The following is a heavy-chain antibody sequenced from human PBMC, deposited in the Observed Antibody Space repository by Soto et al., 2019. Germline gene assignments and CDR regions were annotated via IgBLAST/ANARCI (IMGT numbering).Heavy chain of an antibody. Sequence: GASVKVSCKASGYTFTSYDINWVRQATGQGLEWMGWISPNNGNTGYAQKLQGRVTMTTDTSTSTAYIELRSLRSDDTAVYYCARVLRYFDWLLPQEAFDIWGQGTMVTVSS. CDR1: GYTFTSYD. D-gene: IGHD3-9*01. CDR3: ARVLRYFDWLLPQEAFDI. J-gene: IGHJ3*02. V-gene: IGHV1-18*01. CDR2: ISPNNGNT.